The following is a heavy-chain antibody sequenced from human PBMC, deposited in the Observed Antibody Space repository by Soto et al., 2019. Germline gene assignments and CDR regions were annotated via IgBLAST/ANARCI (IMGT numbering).Heavy chain of an antibody. J-gene: IGHJ6*02. V-gene: IGHV1-3*01. CDR2: INAGNGNT. Sequence: ASVKVSCKTSGYTFTSYALHWVRQAPGQRLEWMGWINAGNGNTKYSQKFQGRVIITRDTSASTAYMELRSLRSEDTAFYYCASDSGGMYFWGQGTTVPVSS. CDR3: ASDSGGMYF. CDR1: GYTFTSYA.